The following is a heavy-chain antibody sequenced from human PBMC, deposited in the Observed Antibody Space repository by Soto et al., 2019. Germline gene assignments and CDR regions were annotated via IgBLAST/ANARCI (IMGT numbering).Heavy chain of an antibody. J-gene: IGHJ5*02. Sequence: SETLSLTCTVSGGSISSSSYYWGWIRQPPGKGLEWIGSIYYSGSTYYNPSLKSRVTISVDTSKNQFSLKLSSVTAADTAVYYCARRIAAFRGFDPWGQGTLVTVYS. CDR1: GGSISSSSYY. CDR2: IYYSGST. D-gene: IGHD6-13*01. CDR3: ARRIAAFRGFDP. V-gene: IGHV4-39*01.